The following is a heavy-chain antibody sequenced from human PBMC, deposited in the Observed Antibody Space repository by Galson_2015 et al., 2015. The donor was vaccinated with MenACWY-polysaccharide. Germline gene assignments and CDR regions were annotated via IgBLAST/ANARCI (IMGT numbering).Heavy chain of an antibody. CDR3: AREQGGYSYDWHHPYYFDY. V-gene: IGHV3-74*01. J-gene: IGHJ4*02. CDR2: ISSDGSST. Sequence: SLRLSCAASGFTFSSYWMHWVRQAPGKGLEWVSRISSDGSSTSYADSVKGRFTISRDNAKNTLHLQMNSLRVEDTAVYYCAREQGGYSYDWHHPYYFDYWGQGTLVTVSS. CDR1: GFTFSSYW. D-gene: IGHD6-13*01.